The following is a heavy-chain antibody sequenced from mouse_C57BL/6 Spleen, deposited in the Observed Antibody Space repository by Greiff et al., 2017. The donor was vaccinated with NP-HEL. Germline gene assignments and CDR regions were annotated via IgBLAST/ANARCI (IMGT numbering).Heavy chain of an antibody. V-gene: IGHV1-26*01. J-gene: IGHJ2*01. D-gene: IGHD2-3*01. CDR3: ERGGGYYFYFDY. CDR1: GYTFTDYY. CDR2: INPNNGGT. Sequence: VQLQQSGPELVKPGASVKISCKASGYTFTDYYMNWVKQSHGKSLEWIGDINPNNGGTSYNQKFKGKATLTVDKSSSTAYMELRSLTSDDSAVYYCERGGGYYFYFDYWGQGTTLTVSS.